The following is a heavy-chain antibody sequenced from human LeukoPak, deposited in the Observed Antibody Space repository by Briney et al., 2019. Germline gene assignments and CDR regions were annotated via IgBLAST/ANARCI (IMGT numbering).Heavy chain of an antibody. Sequence: ASVKVSCKASGYTFSTYGINWVRQAPGQGLEWMGWISGYNGNTNYAQKLQGRVTMTTDTSTSTAYMELRSLRSDDTAVYYCARGQYYYDSSGYSNWFDPWGQGTLVTVSS. D-gene: IGHD3-22*01. CDR2: ISGYNGNT. J-gene: IGHJ5*02. CDR3: ARGQYYYDSSGYSNWFDP. CDR1: GYTFSTYG. V-gene: IGHV1-18*01.